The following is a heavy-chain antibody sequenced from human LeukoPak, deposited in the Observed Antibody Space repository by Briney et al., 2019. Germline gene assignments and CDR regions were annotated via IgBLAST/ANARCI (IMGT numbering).Heavy chain of an antibody. D-gene: IGHD3-10*01. V-gene: IGHV4-30-4*01. CDR2: IYYSGST. CDR1: GGSISSGDYY. J-gene: IGHJ6*02. Sequence: SETLSHTCTVSGGSISSGDYYWSWIRQPPGKGLEWIGYIYYSGSTYYNPSLKSRVTISVDTSKNQFSLKLSSVTAADTAVYYCARGGDYGSRPSGMDVWGQGTTVTVSS. CDR3: ARGGDYGSRPSGMDV.